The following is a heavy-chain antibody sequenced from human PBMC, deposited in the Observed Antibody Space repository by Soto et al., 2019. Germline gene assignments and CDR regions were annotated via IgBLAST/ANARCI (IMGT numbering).Heavy chain of an antibody. CDR3: AREALTVTSFDY. CDR1: GYTFISYD. V-gene: IGHV1-8*01. CDR2: MNPNSGNT. Sequence: QVQLVQSGAEVKKPGASVKVSCKASGYTFISYDINWVRQATGQGLEWMGWMNPNSGNTGYAQKFQGRVTMTRNTSISTAYMELSRLRSEDTAVYYCAREALTVTSFDYWGQGTLVNVSS. J-gene: IGHJ4*02. D-gene: IGHD4-17*01.